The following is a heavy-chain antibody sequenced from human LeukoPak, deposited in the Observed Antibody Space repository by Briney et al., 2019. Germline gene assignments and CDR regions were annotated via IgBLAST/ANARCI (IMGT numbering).Heavy chain of an antibody. J-gene: IGHJ4*02. CDR3: ARGFYYGSGSYYRTPYYFDY. CDR2: IYSGGST. Sequence: GALRLSCAASGFTVSSNYMSWVRQAPGKGLEWVSVIYSGGSTYYADSVKGRLTISRDNSKNTLYLQMNSLRAEDTAVYYCARGFYYGSGSYYRTPYYFDYWGQGTLVTVSS. CDR1: GFTVSSNY. D-gene: IGHD3-10*01. V-gene: IGHV3-53*01.